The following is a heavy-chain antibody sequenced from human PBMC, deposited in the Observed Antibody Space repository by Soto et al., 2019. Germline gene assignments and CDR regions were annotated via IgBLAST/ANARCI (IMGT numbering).Heavy chain of an antibody. J-gene: IGHJ4*02. Sequence: QVQLVQSGAEMKKPGSSVNVSCKASGDSFDKFAFSWVRQAPGQGLEWLGGIIPFFKTANYAQTFHDRVTISADESTNPVYWSLRSLTPEDTALYFCARDGEKPMFLSTLGYWCQGTMLTVSS. CDR2: IIPFFKTA. CDR1: GDSFDKFA. D-gene: IGHD2-21*01. CDR3: ARDGEKPMFLSTLGY. V-gene: IGHV1-69*01.